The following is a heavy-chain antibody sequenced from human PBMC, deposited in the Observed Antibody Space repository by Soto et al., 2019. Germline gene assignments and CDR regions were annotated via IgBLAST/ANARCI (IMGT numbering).Heavy chain of an antibody. Sequence: SETLSHTCAVYGGSFSGYYWSWIRQPPGKGLEWIGEINHSGSTNYNPSLKSRVTISVDTSKNQFSLKLSSVTAADTAVYYCARRSISTGYSAAYWGQGTLVT. J-gene: IGHJ4*02. D-gene: IGHD3-9*01. CDR1: GGSFSGYY. CDR2: INHSGST. CDR3: ARRSISTGYSAAY. V-gene: IGHV4-34*01.